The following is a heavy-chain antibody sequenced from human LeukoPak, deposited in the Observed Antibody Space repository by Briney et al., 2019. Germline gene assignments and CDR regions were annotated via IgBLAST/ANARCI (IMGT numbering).Heavy chain of an antibody. V-gene: IGHV3-21*04. CDR1: GFTFSSYS. CDR2: ISSSSSYI. D-gene: IGHD5-12*01. CDR3: AKTSRAYSNYDSPFDY. J-gene: IGHJ4*02. Sequence: PGGSLRLSCAASGFTFSSYSMNWVRQAPGKGLEWVSSISSSSSYIYYADSVKGRFTISRDNSKNTLYLQMTSLRAEDTAVYYCAKTSRAYSNYDSPFDYWGQGTLVTVSS.